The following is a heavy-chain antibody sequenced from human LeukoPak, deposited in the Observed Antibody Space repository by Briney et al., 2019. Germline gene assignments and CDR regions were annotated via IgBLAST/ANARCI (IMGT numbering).Heavy chain of an antibody. Sequence: PSETLSLTCSVSGGSLSSAGYFWTWPRQHPGKGLEWIAYIDYSGSAYYNPSLKGRVLLSVDTSKNHFSLRLNSVTAADSALYYCARFATPPPRDYYADDSGRAWFFDLWGRGTLVAVSS. J-gene: IGHJ2*01. CDR1: GGSLSSAGYF. CDR3: ARFATPPPRDYYADDSGRAWFFDL. D-gene: IGHD3-10*01. V-gene: IGHV4-31*03. CDR2: IDYSGSA.